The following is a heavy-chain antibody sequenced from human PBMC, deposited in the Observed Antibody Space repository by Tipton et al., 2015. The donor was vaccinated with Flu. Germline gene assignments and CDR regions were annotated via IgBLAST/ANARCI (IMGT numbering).Heavy chain of an antibody. J-gene: IGHJ4*02. Sequence: SLRLSCVVSGFTFSSYWMSWVSQAPEKGLDWVATIRQDGSEKHYVDSVEGRFTISRDNAKNSLYLEMNGLRAEDTAIYYCVRGCGRASCPYYFDSWGQGTRVTVSS. CDR1: GFTFSSYW. CDR2: IRQDGSEK. CDR3: VRGCGRASCPYYFDS. V-gene: IGHV3-7*01. D-gene: IGHD2-21*01.